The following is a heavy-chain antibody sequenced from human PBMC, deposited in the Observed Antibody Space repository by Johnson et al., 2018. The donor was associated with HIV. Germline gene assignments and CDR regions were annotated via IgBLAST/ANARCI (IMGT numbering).Heavy chain of an antibody. Sequence: QVQLVESGGGLVRPGGSLRLSCAASGFTFSDYYITWIRQAPGKGLECVSYISSSGRTIYYAASVKGRFTISRDNSKNTLYLQMNNLRTEDTSVYYCAKDFGSSSWHAFDVWGQGTMVTVAS. CDR2: ISSSGRTI. J-gene: IGHJ3*01. V-gene: IGHV3-11*04. CDR1: GFTFSDYY. CDR3: AKDFGSSSWHAFDV. D-gene: IGHD6-13*01.